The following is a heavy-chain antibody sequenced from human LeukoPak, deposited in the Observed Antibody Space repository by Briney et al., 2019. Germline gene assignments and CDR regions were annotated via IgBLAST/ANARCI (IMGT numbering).Heavy chain of an antibody. CDR3: AKDLKRWGTTVTTYAAFDI. J-gene: IGHJ3*02. Sequence: GGSLRLSCKASGFIFNDYAMHWVRQAPGKGLEWVSGISWNSGSIGYADSVKGRFTISRDNAKNSLYLQMNSLRAEDTALYYCAKDLKRWGTTVTTYAAFDIWGQGTMVTVSS. D-gene: IGHD4-17*01. CDR2: ISWNSGSI. CDR1: GFIFNDYA. V-gene: IGHV3-9*01.